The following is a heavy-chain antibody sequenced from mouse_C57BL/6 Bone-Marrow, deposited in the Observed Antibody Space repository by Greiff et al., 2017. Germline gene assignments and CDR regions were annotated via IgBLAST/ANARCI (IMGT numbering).Heavy chain of an antibody. Sequence: QVQLQQPGAELVKPGASVKMSCKASGYTFTSYWITWVKQRPGQGLEWIGDIYPGSGSTNYNEKFKSKATLTVDTSSSTAYMQLSSLTSEDSAVYYCARACDYGRAEAMDYWGQGTSVTVSS. CDR2: IYPGSGST. CDR3: ARACDYGRAEAMDY. J-gene: IGHJ4*01. V-gene: IGHV1-55*01. D-gene: IGHD1-1*01. CDR1: GYTFTSYW.